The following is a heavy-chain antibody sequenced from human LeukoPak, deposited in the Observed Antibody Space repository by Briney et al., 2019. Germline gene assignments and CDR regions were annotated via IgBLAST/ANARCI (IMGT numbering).Heavy chain of an antibody. J-gene: IGHJ4*02. Sequence: SVKVSCKAYGGTFSRFTISWVRQAPGQGFEWMGGITPIFGTANFAQKFQGRVSITADGSTSTAFMELSSLRSDDTAVYYCARDLASSGYYWDWGQGTLVTVSS. CDR1: GGTFSRFT. D-gene: IGHD3-22*01. CDR3: ARDLASSGYYWD. V-gene: IGHV1-69*01. CDR2: ITPIFGTA.